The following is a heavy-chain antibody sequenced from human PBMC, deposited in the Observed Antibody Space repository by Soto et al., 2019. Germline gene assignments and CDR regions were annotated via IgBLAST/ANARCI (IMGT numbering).Heavy chain of an antibody. CDR1: GGSFSGSY. CDR3: TKYRRTDAEGYSFDY. Sequence: PSETLSLTCTVSGGSFSGSYWSWIRQPPGKVLEWVGYINQSGSTNYNPSLKSRVATSVDSAENQFSLQLSSVTAADTAVYFCTKYRRTDAEGYSFDYWGQGALVPVSS. J-gene: IGHJ4*02. CDR2: INQSGST. V-gene: IGHV4-59*01. D-gene: IGHD2-15*01.